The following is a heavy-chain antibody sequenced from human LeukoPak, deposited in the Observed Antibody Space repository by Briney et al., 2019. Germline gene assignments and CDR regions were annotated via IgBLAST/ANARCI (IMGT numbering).Heavy chain of an antibody. V-gene: IGHV3-33*01. D-gene: IGHD6-19*01. CDR1: GFTFSTYG. J-gene: IGHJ4*02. Sequence: GGSLRLSCAASGFTFSTYGMRWVRQAPGKGLEWVADIWYDGSNKYYEDSVRGRFTISRDNSKNTLYLQINSLRAEATAVDYCGIVPGVRWLVGFDYWGQGRLATVSS. CDR2: IWYDGSNK. CDR3: GIVPGVRWLVGFDY.